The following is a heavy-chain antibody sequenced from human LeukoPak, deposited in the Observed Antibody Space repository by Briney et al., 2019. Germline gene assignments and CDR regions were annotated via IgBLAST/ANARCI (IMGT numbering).Heavy chain of an antibody. Sequence: GGSLRLSCAASGFTFSSYAMNWVRQAPGKGLEWVSYISSSSSTTIYYADSVKGRFTISRDNAKNSLHLQMNSMRAEDTAVYYCAKDRRVGATEAPFDYWGQGTLVTVSS. CDR3: AKDRRVGATEAPFDY. J-gene: IGHJ4*02. CDR1: GFTFSSYA. V-gene: IGHV3-48*04. CDR2: ISSSSSTTI. D-gene: IGHD1-26*01.